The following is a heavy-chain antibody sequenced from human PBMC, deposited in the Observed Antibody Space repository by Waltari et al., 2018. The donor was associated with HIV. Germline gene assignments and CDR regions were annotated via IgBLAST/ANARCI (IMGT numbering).Heavy chain of an antibody. CDR3: ARERVVVAATGRDSTYFDY. CDR2: IWYDGSNK. V-gene: IGHV3-33*01. D-gene: IGHD2-15*01. Sequence: QVQLVESGGGVVQPGRSLRLSCAASGFTFSSYGMHWVRQAPGKGLEWVAVIWYDGSNKYYADSVKGRFTISRDNSKNTLYLQMNSLRAEDTAVYYCARERVVVAATGRDSTYFDYWGQGTLVTVSS. J-gene: IGHJ4*02. CDR1: GFTFSSYG.